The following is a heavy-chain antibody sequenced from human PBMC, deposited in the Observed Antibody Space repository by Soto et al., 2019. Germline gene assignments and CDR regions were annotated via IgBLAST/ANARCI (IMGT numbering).Heavy chain of an antibody. J-gene: IGHJ3*01. CDR2: IGGRGNSA. Sequence: GSLRLSCAASGFIFTNYAMNWVRQAPGKGLEWVSVIGGRGNSAYYADSVQGRFTISRDNSKNTLSLQMSSLTADDTAIYYCVREGRGSFDFWGRGTMVTVSS. CDR1: GFIFTNYA. CDR3: VREGRGSFDF. D-gene: IGHD5-12*01. V-gene: IGHV3-23*01.